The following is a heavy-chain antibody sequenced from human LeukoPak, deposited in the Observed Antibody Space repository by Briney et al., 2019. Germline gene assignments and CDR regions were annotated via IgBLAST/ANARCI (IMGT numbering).Heavy chain of an antibody. Sequence: SETLSLTCTVSGGSISSYYWSWIRQPPGKGLEWIGYIYYSGSTNYNPSLKSRVTISVDTSKNQFSLKLSSVTAADTAVYYCARVVPAAVPYYYYYYYMDVWGKGTTVTVSS. CDR2: IYYSGST. CDR3: ARVVPAAVPYYYYYYYMDV. D-gene: IGHD2-2*01. V-gene: IGHV4-59*01. CDR1: GGSISSYY. J-gene: IGHJ6*03.